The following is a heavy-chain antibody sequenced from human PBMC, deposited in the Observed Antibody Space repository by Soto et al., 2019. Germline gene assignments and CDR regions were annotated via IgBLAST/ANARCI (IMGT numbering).Heavy chain of an antibody. CDR1: GFTVSSNY. CDR3: ARELGYCTNGVCRKGAYYYYGMDF. Sequence: LRLSCAASGFTVSSNYMSWVRQAPGKGLEWVSVIYSGGSTYYADSVKGRFTISRDNSKNTLYLQMNSRRAEDTAVYYCARELGYCTNGVCRKGAYYYYGMDFWGQGTTVTVSS. CDR2: IYSGGST. V-gene: IGHV3-53*01. D-gene: IGHD2-8*01. J-gene: IGHJ6*02.